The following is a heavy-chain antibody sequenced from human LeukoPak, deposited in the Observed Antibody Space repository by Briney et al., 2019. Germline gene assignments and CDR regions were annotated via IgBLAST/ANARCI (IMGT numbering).Heavy chain of an antibody. CDR1: GFTFSSYS. J-gene: IGHJ4*02. D-gene: IGHD5-12*01. Sequence: GGSLRLPCAASGFTFSSYSMNWVRQAPGKGLEWVSSISSSSSYIYYADSVKGRFTVSRDNAKNSLYLQMNSLRAEDTAVYYCARDLRGGYQPFDYWGQGTLVTVSS. V-gene: IGHV3-21*01. CDR3: ARDLRGGYQPFDY. CDR2: ISSSSSYI.